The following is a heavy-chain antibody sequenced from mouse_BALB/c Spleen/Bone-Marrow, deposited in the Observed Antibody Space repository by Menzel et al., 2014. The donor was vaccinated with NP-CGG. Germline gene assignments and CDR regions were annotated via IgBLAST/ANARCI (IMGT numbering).Heavy chain of an antibody. D-gene: IGHD2-2*01. J-gene: IGHJ3*01. CDR2: IDPANGNT. Sequence: EVQLQQSGAELVKPGATVKLSCTASGFNIEDTYVHWVKQRPEQGLEWIGRIDPANGNTKYDPKFQGKATVSSDTSSNTAYLHLNSLTSEDTAVYYCAEGYVSWFAYWGQGTLVTVSA. V-gene: IGHV14-3*02. CDR3: AEGYVSWFAY. CDR1: GFNIEDTY.